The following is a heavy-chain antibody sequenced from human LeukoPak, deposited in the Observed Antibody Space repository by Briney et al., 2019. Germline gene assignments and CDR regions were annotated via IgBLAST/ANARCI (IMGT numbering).Heavy chain of an antibody. V-gene: IGHV3-23*01. J-gene: IGHJ4*02. CDR3: AKGLALPRPHYFDY. CDR2: ISGSGGTT. D-gene: IGHD6-13*01. CDR1: GLTFSSYA. Sequence: GGSLRLSCAASGLTFSSYAMTWVRRTPGKGLEWVAAISGSGGTTYYADFAKGRFTISRDNSKNTLFLQMNGPGAEDTAIYYCAKGLALPRPHYFDYWGQGILVTVSS.